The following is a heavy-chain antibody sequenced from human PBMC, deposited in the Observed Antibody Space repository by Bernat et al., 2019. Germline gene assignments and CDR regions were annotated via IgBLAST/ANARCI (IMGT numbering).Heavy chain of an antibody. Sequence: QVQLVQSGAEVKKPGSSVKVSCKASGGTFSSYAISWVRQAPGQGLEWMGGTIPIFGTANYAQKFQGRVTITADESTSTAYMELSSLRSEDTAVYYCARGLEAGPIYYFDYWGQGTLVTVSS. D-gene: IGHD3-3*01. V-gene: IGHV1-69*01. CDR2: TIPIFGTA. CDR3: ARGLEAGPIYYFDY. J-gene: IGHJ4*02. CDR1: GGTFSSYA.